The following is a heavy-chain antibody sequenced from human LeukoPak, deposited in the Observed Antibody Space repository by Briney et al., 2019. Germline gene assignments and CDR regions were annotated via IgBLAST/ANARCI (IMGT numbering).Heavy chain of an antibody. J-gene: IGHJ5*02. CDR2: IYHSGST. Sequence: SSETLSLTCTVSGYSISSGYYWGWIRQPPGKGLEWIGSIYHSGSTYYNPSLKSRVTISVDTSKNQFSLKLSSVTAADTAVYYCARGEIAAPRDWFDPWGQGTLVTVSS. CDR3: ARGEIAAPRDWFDP. D-gene: IGHD6-13*01. V-gene: IGHV4-38-2*02. CDR1: GYSISSGYY.